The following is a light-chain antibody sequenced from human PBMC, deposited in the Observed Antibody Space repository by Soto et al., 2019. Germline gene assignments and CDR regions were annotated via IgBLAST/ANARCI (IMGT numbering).Light chain of an antibody. Sequence: QSVLTQPPSVSGAPGQRVTISCTGSSSNIGASSDVQWYQQLPGTAPKLLIYGNSNRPSGVPDRFSGSKSGTSASLAITGLQAEEEAEYYCQSYDSSLSGWVFGGGTTLTVL. CDR2: GNS. V-gene: IGLV1-40*01. J-gene: IGLJ3*02. CDR1: SSNIGASSD. CDR3: QSYDSSLSGWV.